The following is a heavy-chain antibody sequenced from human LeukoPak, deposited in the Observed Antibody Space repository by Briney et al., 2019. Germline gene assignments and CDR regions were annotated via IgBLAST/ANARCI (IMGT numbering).Heavy chain of an antibody. J-gene: IGHJ5*02. CDR3: ARVSVFPGPEMALGFDP. CDR1: GDSISSGDYY. Sequence: SETLSLTCTVSGDSISSGDYYWSWIRQPAGKGLEWIGRISSSGSTNYNPSLKSRVTISVDTSKNQFSLKLSSVTAADTAVYYCARVSVFPGPEMALGFDPWGQGTLVTVSS. D-gene: IGHD5-24*01. CDR2: ISSSGST. V-gene: IGHV4-61*02.